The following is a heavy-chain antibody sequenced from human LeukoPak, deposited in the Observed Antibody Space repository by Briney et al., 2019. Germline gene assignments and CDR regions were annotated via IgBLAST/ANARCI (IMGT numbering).Heavy chain of an antibody. CDR3: AREEWCSAGGCYLNAFDI. CDR1: DNTFAGKG. Sequence: ASVKVSCKASDNTFAGKGVVWVRQAPGQGLEWLAYISPYSGKTKYVQRIRGRVTVTTDTTTSTSYLELRSLTSDDTAVYYCAREEWCSAGGCYLNAFDIWGQGTMVTVSS. CDR2: ISPYSGKT. J-gene: IGHJ3*02. V-gene: IGHV1-18*01. D-gene: IGHD2-15*01.